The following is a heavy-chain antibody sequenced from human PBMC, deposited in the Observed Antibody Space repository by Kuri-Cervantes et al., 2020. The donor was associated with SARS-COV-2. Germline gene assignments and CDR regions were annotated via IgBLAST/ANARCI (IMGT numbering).Heavy chain of an antibody. D-gene: IGHD3-10*01. J-gene: IGHJ6*03. Sequence: SQTLSLTCAASGYSISSGYYWGWIRQPPGKGLEWIGSIYHSGSTYYNPSLKSRVTISVDTSKNQFSLKLSSVTAADTAVYYCARITMVRGVIYMDVWGKGTTVTVSS. V-gene: IGHV4-38-2*01. CDR3: ARITMVRGVIYMDV. CDR1: GYSISSGYY. CDR2: IYHSGST.